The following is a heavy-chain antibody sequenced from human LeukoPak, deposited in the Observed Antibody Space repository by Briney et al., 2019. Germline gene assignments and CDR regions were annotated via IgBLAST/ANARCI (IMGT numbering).Heavy chain of an antibody. CDR2: ISAYNGNT. Sequence: ASVKVSCKASGYTFTSYGISWVRQAPGQGLEWMGWISAYNGNTNYAQKLQGRVTMTTDTSTSTAYMELRSLRSDDTAVYYCARVDYGDYPNWFDPWGQGTLVTASS. J-gene: IGHJ5*02. CDR3: ARVDYGDYPNWFDP. CDR1: GYTFTSYG. D-gene: IGHD4-17*01. V-gene: IGHV1-18*01.